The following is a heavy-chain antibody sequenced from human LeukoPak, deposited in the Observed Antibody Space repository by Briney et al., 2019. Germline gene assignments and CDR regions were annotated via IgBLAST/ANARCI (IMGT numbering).Heavy chain of an antibody. Sequence: PSETLSLTCAVSVGSISSGNWWSWVRQSPGKGLEWIGEVYHNGTPNYNPSLKSRVTISADTFKNHFSLKLTSVTAADTALYYCARDLHYYVAMDVWGQGATVTVSS. V-gene: IGHV4-4*02. CDR2: VYHNGTP. CDR1: VGSISSGNW. J-gene: IGHJ6*02. CDR3: ARDLHYYVAMDV. D-gene: IGHD3-10*02.